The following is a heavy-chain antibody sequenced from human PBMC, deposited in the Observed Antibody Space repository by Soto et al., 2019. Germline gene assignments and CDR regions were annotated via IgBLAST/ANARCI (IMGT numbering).Heavy chain of an antibody. CDR3: ATYNYSNFHYFDY. D-gene: IGHD4-4*01. V-gene: IGHV4-30-4*01. CDR2: IYYSGRT. J-gene: IGHJ4*02. CDR1: GGSISSGDFY. Sequence: SETLSLTCTVSGGSISSGDFYWSWIRQPPGKGLEWIAYIYYSGRTYYNPSLKSRVTISLDTSRSQFSLQLSSVTAADTAVYYCATYNYSNFHYFDYWGQGTLVT.